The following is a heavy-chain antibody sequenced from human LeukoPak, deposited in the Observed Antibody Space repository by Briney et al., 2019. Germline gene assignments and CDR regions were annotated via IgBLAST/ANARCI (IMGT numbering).Heavy chain of an antibody. V-gene: IGHV3-23*01. D-gene: IGHD4-23*01. CDR3: AKDTANERTSVAYCNDY. Sequence: PGGSLRLSCAASGFTIGGFAMSWVRQAPGKGLEWVSAISGAAFNTYYADSVKGRFTISRDNSKNTLFLQMNSLRAEDTAVYYCAKDTANERTSVAYCNDYWGQGTLVTVSS. CDR2: ISGAAFNT. CDR1: GFTIGGFA. J-gene: IGHJ4*02.